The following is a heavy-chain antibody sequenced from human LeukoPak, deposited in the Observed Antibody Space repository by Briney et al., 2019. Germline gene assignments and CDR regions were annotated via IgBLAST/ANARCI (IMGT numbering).Heavy chain of an antibody. V-gene: IGHV4-30-2*01. CDR3: ARGGGSSSWYNYFDY. Sequence: PSETLSLTCAVSGGSISSGGYSWSWIRQPPGKGLEWIGYIYHSGSTYYNPSLKSRVTISVDRSKNQFSLKLSSVTAADTAVYYCARGGGSSSWYNYFDYWGQGTLSPSPQ. CDR1: GGSISSGGYS. J-gene: IGHJ4*02. D-gene: IGHD6-13*01. CDR2: IYHSGST.